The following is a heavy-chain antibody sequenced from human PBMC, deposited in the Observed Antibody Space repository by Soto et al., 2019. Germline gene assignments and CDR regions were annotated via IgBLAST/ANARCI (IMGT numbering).Heavy chain of an antibody. CDR1: GGSISSGGYY. V-gene: IGHV4-31*03. Sequence: QVQLQDSGPGLVKPSQTLSLTCTVSGGSISSGGYYWSWSRQHPGTGLEWIGYIYYSGSTYYNPSLKSRVTISVDASKNQFSLNLSSVTAADTAVYYWARDWVPHYYDSSGSGMDVWGQETTVTVSS. D-gene: IGHD3-22*01. CDR3: ARDWVPHYYDSSGSGMDV. J-gene: IGHJ6*02. CDR2: IYYSGST.